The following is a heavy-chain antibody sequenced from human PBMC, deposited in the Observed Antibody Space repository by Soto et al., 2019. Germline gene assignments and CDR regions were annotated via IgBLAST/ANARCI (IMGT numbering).Heavy chain of an antibody. CDR3: ARADYYYYMDV. V-gene: IGHV4-34*01. CDR2: INHSGST. CDR1: GGSFSGYY. Sequence: SETLSLTCAVYGGSFSGYYWSWIRQPPGKGLEWIGEINHSGSTNYNPSLKSRVTISVDTSKNQFSLKLSSVTAADTAVYYCARADYYYYMDVWGKGTTVTVSS. J-gene: IGHJ6*03.